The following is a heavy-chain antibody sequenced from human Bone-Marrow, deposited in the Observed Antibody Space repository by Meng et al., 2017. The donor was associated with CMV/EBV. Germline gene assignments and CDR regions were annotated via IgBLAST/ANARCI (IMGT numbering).Heavy chain of an antibody. J-gene: IGHJ3*02. Sequence: SETLSLTCTVSGGSISSSSYYWGWIRQPPGKGLEWIGSIYYSGSTYYNPSLKSRVTISVDTSKNQFSLNLRSVTAADTAVYYCARVGQSHYDFWSGYYHDACDIWGQGKMVNVAS. D-gene: IGHD3-3*01. V-gene: IGHV4-39*07. CDR3: ARVGQSHYDFWSGYYHDACDI. CDR1: GGSISSSSYY. CDR2: IYYSGST.